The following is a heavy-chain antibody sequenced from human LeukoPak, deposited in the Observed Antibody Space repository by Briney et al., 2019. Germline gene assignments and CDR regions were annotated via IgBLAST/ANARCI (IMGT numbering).Heavy chain of an antibody. D-gene: IGHD3-22*01. CDR2: IYPVDSDT. V-gene: IGHV5-51*01. CDR3: ARLPYFDSSGPYSRAFDY. CDR1: GSTFSSYW. Sequence: HGGSLQISCQCSGSTFSSYWIGWARPVPGKGLEWRGIIYPVDSDTRYSPSFQGQVTISAYKSISTPSLQWSSLEASDTAMYFCARLPYFDSSGPYSRAFDYWGQGTLVTVSS. J-gene: IGHJ4*02.